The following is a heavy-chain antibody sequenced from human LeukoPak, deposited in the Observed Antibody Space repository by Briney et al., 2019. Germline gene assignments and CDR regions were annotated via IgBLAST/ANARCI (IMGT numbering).Heavy chain of an antibody. Sequence: GGSLRLSCAASGFTFSSYAMSWVRQAPGKGLEWVSAISGSGGSTYYADSVKGRFTISRDNSKNTLYLQMNSLRAEDTAVYYCAKDIPNKHFYDSSGYYWGTFDYWGQGTLVTVSS. CDR3: AKDIPNKHFYDSSGYYWGTFDY. D-gene: IGHD3-22*01. J-gene: IGHJ4*02. V-gene: IGHV3-23*01. CDR2: ISGSGGST. CDR1: GFTFSSYA.